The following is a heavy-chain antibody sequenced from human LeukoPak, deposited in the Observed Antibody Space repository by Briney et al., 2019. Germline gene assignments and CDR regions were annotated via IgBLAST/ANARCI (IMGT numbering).Heavy chain of an antibody. CDR1: GFTFSDYS. D-gene: IGHD4-17*01. V-gene: IGHV3-48*02. CDR2: ISYSSSTI. J-gene: IGHJ1*01. CDR3: ARDRATVTTKYFQH. Sequence: GGSLRLSCAASGFTFSDYSMNWVRQAPGKGLEWISYISYSSSTIYYADSVEGRFTISRDNAKNSLYLQMNSVRDEDTAAYYCARDRATVTTKYFQHWGQGTLVTVSS.